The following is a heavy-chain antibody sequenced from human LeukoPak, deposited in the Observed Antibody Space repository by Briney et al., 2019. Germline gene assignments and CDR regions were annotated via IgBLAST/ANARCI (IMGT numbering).Heavy chain of an antibody. J-gene: IGHJ4*02. CDR2: INPNSGGT. CDR1: GYTFIGYY. D-gene: IGHD1-26*01. Sequence: ASVKVSCKASGYTFIGYYIHWVRQAPGQGLEWMGRINPNSGGTNYAQKFQGRVTMTRDTSISTAYMELSRLRSDDTAVYYCARVRSIHYYFDYWGQGTLVTVSS. CDR3: ARVRSIHYYFDY. V-gene: IGHV1-2*06.